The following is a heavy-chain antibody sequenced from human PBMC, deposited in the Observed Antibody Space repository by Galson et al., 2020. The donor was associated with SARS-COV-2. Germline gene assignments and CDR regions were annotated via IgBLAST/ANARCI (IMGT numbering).Heavy chain of an antibody. CDR1: GFTFTNYA. V-gene: IGHV3-30*04. D-gene: IGHD1-26*01. CDR3: ARDVSGGASDI. Sequence: QLGESLKISCPASGFTFTNYAIHWVRQAPGKGLEWVAVISHDGRIAVYADSVKGRFTISRDNSEIMLFLQMDSLRADDTAVYYCARDVSGGASDIWGQGTMVSVSS. CDR2: ISHDGRIA. J-gene: IGHJ3*02.